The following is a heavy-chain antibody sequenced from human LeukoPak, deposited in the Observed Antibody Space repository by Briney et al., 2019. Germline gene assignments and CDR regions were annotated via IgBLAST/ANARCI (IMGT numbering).Heavy chain of an antibody. CDR2: IYYTGKT. Sequence: KPSETLSLTCTVSGDSIRSSSDYWGWVRQPPGKGLEWIGSIYYTGKTYYNPSLNSRFTISVDTSNNQFSLKLTSVTAADTAVYSCARQIYNYGWYSDSWGQGTLVTVSS. CDR3: ARQIYNYGWYSDS. J-gene: IGHJ4*02. CDR1: GDSIRSSSDY. V-gene: IGHV4-39*01. D-gene: IGHD3-10*01.